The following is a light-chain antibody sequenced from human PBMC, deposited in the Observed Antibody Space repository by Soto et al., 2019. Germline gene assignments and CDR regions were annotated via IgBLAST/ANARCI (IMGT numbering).Light chain of an antibody. CDR3: QKYNSAPPT. CDR2: AAS. CDR1: QGISNY. J-gene: IGKJ1*01. Sequence: DIQMTQSPSSMSASVGDIVTITCRASQGISNYLAWYQHKPGKVPKLLIYAASTLQSGVPSLFSGSGSGTEFTLTISSLQPEDVATYYCQKYNSAPPTFGQGTKVEIK. V-gene: IGKV1-27*01.